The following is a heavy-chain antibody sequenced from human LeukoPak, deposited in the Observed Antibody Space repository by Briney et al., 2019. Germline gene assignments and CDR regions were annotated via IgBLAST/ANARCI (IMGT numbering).Heavy chain of an antibody. Sequence: GGSLRLSCAASGFTFSSYAMHWVRQAPGKGLEWVAVISYDGSSKYYADSVKGRFTISRDNSKNTLYLQMNSLRPEDTAVYYCAKDQYFVTGYYYYMDVWGKGTTVTISS. V-gene: IGHV3-30*04. CDR1: GFTFSSYA. CDR2: ISYDGSSK. J-gene: IGHJ6*03. CDR3: AKDQYFVTGYYYYMDV. D-gene: IGHD2-21*02.